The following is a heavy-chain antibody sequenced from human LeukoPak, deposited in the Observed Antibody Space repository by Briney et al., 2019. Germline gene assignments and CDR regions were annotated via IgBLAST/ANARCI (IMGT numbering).Heavy chain of an antibody. CDR3: SRAPSWRGLTSGSYYFDY. CDR1: GYTFTNYD. Sequence: ASVKVSCKSSGYTFTNYDINWVRQATGQGLEWMGWMNPNSGNTGYAQKFQGRVTITRNTSISTGHMELSSQRFDDTAVYFYSRAPSWRGLTSGSYYFDYWGQGALVTVSS. J-gene: IGHJ4*02. CDR2: MNPNSGNT. D-gene: IGHD6-19*01. V-gene: IGHV1-8*03.